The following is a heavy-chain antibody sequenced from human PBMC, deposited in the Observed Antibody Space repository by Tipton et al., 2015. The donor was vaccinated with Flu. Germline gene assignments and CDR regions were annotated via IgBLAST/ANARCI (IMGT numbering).Heavy chain of an antibody. Sequence: SLRLSCAASGFIFSTYWMTWVRQAPGKGLEWVANIKQGGSEKYHVDSVKGRFTISRDNAKNSLYLQMNSLRVEDTALYFCARTRGGYCSSTSCFADYFDFWGQGTLVTVSS. CDR1: GFIFSTYW. J-gene: IGHJ4*02. D-gene: IGHD2-2*01. V-gene: IGHV3-7*01. CDR2: IKQGGSEK. CDR3: ARTRGGYCSSTSCFADYFDF.